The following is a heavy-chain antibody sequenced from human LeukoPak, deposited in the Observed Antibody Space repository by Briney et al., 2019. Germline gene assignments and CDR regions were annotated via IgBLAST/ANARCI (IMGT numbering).Heavy chain of an antibody. Sequence: GESLKISCAAPGFTFGSYAMNWVRQAPGKGLEWVSAVSGSGESIYYADSVKGRFTISRDNSKNTLYLQMNSLRAEDTAVYYCAKSQPSAISWFDPWGQGTLVTVSS. D-gene: IGHD2-2*02. J-gene: IGHJ5*02. CDR3: AKSQPSAISWFDP. CDR1: GFTFGSYA. V-gene: IGHV3-23*01. CDR2: VSGSGESI.